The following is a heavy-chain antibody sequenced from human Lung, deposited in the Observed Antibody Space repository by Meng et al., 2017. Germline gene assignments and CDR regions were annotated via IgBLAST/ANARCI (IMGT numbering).Heavy chain of an antibody. CDR3: ARDEDISAAGKLFGDY. Sequence: VRLVLSGGGGQDAWGSGKVSCKAPGYTFPDSWLHWVRRAPRQRLEWMGHINPKSGDTHYAQRFQGRVTMTGDTSISTAYMELSGLRSDDTAMYYCARDEDISAAGKLFGDYWGQGTLVTVSS. CDR2: INPKSGDT. V-gene: IGHV1-2*06. J-gene: IGHJ4*02. CDR1: GYTFPDSW. D-gene: IGHD6-13*01.